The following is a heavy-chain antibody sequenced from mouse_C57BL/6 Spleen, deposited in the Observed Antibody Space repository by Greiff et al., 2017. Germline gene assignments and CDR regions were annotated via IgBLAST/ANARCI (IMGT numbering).Heavy chain of an antibody. CDR2: IDPANGNT. J-gene: IGHJ4*01. D-gene: IGHD2-5*01. Sequence: EVQGVESVAELVRPGASVKLSCTASGFNIKNTYMHWVKQRPEQGLEWIGRIDPANGNTKYAPKFQGKATITADTSSNTAYLQLSSLTSEDTAIYYCARSGPYSNPGAMDYWGQGTSVTVSS. V-gene: IGHV14-3*01. CDR1: GFNIKNTY. CDR3: ARSGPYSNPGAMDY.